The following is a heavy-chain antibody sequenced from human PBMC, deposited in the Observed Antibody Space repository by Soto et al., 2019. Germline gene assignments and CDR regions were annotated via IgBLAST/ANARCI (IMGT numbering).Heavy chain of an antibody. CDR1: AGTFSSYA. Sequence: QVQLVQSGAEVKKPGSSVKVSCKASAGTFSSYAISWVRQAPGQGLEWTGGIIPIFGTANYAQKFQGRVTITAQDSTSTAYMELTSLSSEDAAVYYCARSSFDWFFVCDYWGQGTLVAVS. CDR3: ARSSFDWFFVCDY. D-gene: IGHD3-9*01. CDR2: IIPIFGTA. V-gene: IGHV1-69*12. J-gene: IGHJ4*02.